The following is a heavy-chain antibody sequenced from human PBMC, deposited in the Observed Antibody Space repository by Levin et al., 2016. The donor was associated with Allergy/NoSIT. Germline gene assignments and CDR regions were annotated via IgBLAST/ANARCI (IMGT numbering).Heavy chain of an antibody. CDR3: ARHLSFDSEAGNKNWIDP. V-gene: IGHV4-39*01. D-gene: IGHD3-9*01. Sequence: SETLSLTCSVSGVPVNSDTYYWGWIRQTPGKGLEWIGTFFYSGRIHYNPSLESRVTLSMDTSKNQVSLSLTSVTSADTGLYYCARHLSFDSEAGNKNWIDPWGRGTHVIVSS. CDR1: GVPVNSDTYY. CDR2: FFYSGRI. J-gene: IGHJ5*02.